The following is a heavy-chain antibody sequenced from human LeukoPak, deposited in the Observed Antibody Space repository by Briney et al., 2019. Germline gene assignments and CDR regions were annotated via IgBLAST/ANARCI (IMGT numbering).Heavy chain of an antibody. CDR3: ARAPNHYYDSSGYFDY. Sequence: GASVKVSCKASGYTFTSYDINWVRQATGQGLEWMGWINPNSGGTNYAQKFQGRVTMTRDTSISTAYMELSRLRSDDTAVYYCARAPNHYYDSSGYFDYWGQGTLVTVSS. D-gene: IGHD3-22*01. V-gene: IGHV1-2*02. J-gene: IGHJ4*02. CDR2: INPNSGGT. CDR1: GYTFTSYD.